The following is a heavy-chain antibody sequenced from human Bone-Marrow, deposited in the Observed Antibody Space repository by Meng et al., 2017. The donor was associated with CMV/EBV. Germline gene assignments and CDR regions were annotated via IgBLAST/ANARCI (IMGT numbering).Heavy chain of an antibody. CDR1: GFTFSNYW. V-gene: IGHV3-7*01. J-gene: IGHJ4*02. Sequence: GESLKISCAASGFTFSNYWMSWVRQAPGKGLEWVANIKQDGSEIHYVDSVEGRFTISRDNAQNSLYLQMNSLRAEDTAVYYCARDIRWNYGPGYWGQGTLVTVSS. D-gene: IGHD1-7*01. CDR2: IKQDGSEI. CDR3: ARDIRWNYGPGY.